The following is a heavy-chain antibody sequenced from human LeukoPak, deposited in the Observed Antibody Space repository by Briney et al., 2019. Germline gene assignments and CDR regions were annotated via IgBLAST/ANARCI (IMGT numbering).Heavy chain of an antibody. Sequence: ASVKVSCKAFGYTFTGYWMHWVRQAPGQGPEWMGVISPSGGSTIYAQKFKGRVTLTRDMSTSTDYLELSSLKSEGTAVYYCARDNSVRDEAWWFNPWGQGTLVTVSS. D-gene: IGHD5-24*01. V-gene: IGHV1-46*01. CDR2: ISPSGGST. CDR1: GYTFTGYW. J-gene: IGHJ5*02. CDR3: ARDNSVRDEAWWFNP.